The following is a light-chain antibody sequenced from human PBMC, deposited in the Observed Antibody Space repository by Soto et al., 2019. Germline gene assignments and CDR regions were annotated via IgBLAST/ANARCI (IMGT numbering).Light chain of an antibody. CDR2: LNSDGSH. CDR3: QTWSTDIRV. Sequence: QPVLTQPPSASASLGASVKLTCTLSSWHNSYAIAWHQQQPEKGPRYLMKLNSDGSHSKGDGIPDRFSGSSSGAERYLTISSLQSEDEADYYCQTWSTDIRVFGGGTKVTVL. CDR1: SWHNSYA. V-gene: IGLV4-69*01. J-gene: IGLJ3*02.